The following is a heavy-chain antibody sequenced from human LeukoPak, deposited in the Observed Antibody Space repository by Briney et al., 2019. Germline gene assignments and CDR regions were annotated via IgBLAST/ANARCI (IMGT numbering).Heavy chain of an antibody. V-gene: IGHV1-8*03. J-gene: IGHJ6*03. Sequence: ASVKVSCKASGYTFTSYDINWVRQATGQGLEWMGWMNPNSGNTGYAQKFQGRVTTTRNTSISTAYMELSSLRSEDTAVYYCARVAYYYGSGSYYSYYYYYYYMDVWGKGTTVTVSS. CDR2: MNPNSGNT. D-gene: IGHD3-10*01. CDR3: ARVAYYYGSGSYYSYYYYYYYMDV. CDR1: GYTFTSYD.